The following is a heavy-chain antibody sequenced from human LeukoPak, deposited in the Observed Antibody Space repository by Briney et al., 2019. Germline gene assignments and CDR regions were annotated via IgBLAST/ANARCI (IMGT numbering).Heavy chain of an antibody. J-gene: IGHJ4*02. Sequence: ASVKVSCKASGYTFTGYYMHWVRQAPGQGLEWMGWINPNSGGTNYAQKFQCRVTMTRDTSISTAYMELSRLRSDDTAVYYGARDRGAAAGQNWGQGTLVTVSS. CDR1: GYTFTGYY. CDR2: INPNSGGT. CDR3: ARDRGAAAGQN. V-gene: IGHV1-2*02. D-gene: IGHD6-13*01.